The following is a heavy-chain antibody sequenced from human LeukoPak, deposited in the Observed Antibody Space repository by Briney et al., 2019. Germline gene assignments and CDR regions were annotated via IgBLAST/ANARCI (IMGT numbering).Heavy chain of an antibody. D-gene: IGHD2-8*01. J-gene: IGHJ3*02. Sequence: GGSLRLSCAASGFTFSNAWMSWVRQAPGKGLEWVGRIKSKTDGGTTDYAAPVKGRFTISRDDSKNTLYLQMNSLKTEDTAVYYCAKDLGGTSGVGVFDIGAKGQWSPSLQ. V-gene: IGHV3-15*01. CDR1: GFTFSNAW. CDR2: IKSKTDGGTT. CDR3: AKDLGGTSGVGVFD.